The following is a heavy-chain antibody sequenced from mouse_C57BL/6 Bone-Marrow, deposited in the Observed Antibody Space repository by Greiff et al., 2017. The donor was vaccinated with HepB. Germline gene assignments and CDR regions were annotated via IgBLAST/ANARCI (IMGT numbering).Heavy chain of an antibody. CDR2: IYPGDGDT. V-gene: IGHV1-82*01. Sequence: SGPELVKPAASVKISCKASGYAFSSSWMNWVKQRPGKGLEWIGRIYPGDGDTNYNGKFKGKATLTADKSSSTAYMQLSSLTSGDSAVYFCARYYGSSSLGYWGQGTTLTVSS. D-gene: IGHD1-1*01. CDR3: ARYYGSSSLGY. CDR1: GYAFSSSW. J-gene: IGHJ2*01.